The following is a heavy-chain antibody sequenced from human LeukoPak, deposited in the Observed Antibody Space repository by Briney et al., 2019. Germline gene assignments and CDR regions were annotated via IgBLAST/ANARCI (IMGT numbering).Heavy chain of an antibody. CDR3: ARKTPMAGDAFDI. CDR2: ISSSSSYI. Sequence: KSGGPLRLSCAASGFTFSSYSMNWVRQAPGKGLEWVSSISSSSSYIYYADSVKGRFTISRDNAKNSLYLQMNSLRAEDTAVYYCARKTPMAGDAFDIWGQGTMVTVPS. D-gene: IGHD3-10*01. J-gene: IGHJ3*02. V-gene: IGHV3-21*01. CDR1: GFTFSSYS.